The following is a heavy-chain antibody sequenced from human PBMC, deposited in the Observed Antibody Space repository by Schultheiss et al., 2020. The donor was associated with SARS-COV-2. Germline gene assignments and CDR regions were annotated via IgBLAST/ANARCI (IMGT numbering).Heavy chain of an antibody. CDR3: ARDPDDFWSGNIRGMDV. Sequence: GGSLRLSCAASGFTFSNAWMSWVRQAPGKGLEWVANIKQDGSEKHYVDSVKGRFTISRDNAKKSLYLQMNSLRDEDTAVYYCARDPDDFWSGNIRGMDVWGQGTTVTVSS. D-gene: IGHD3-3*01. J-gene: IGHJ6*02. CDR2: IKQDGSEK. CDR1: GFTFSNAW. V-gene: IGHV3-7*01.